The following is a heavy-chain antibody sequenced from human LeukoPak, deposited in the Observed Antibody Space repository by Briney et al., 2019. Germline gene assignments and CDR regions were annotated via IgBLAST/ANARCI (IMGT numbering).Heavy chain of an antibody. J-gene: IGHJ3*02. CDR2: ISTSSSYI. CDR1: GFTFSSYI. Sequence: GGSLRLSCAASGFTFSSYIMNWVRQAPGKGLEWVSSISTSSSYIYYADSVKGRFTISRDNAKNSLFLQMDSLRADDTAVYYCARADSSGYYLVGGFDIWGQGTIVTVSS. D-gene: IGHD3-22*01. V-gene: IGHV3-21*01. CDR3: ARADSSGYYLVGGFDI.